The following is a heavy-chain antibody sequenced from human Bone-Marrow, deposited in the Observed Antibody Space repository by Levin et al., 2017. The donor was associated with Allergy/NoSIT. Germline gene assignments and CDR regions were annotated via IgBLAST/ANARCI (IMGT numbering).Heavy chain of an antibody. CDR1: GGTFSSYA. CDR2: IIPIFGTA. CDR3: ARSRLGGGYYYGMDV. V-gene: IGHV1-69*06. D-gene: IGHD3-16*01. J-gene: IGHJ6*02. Sequence: ASVKVSCKASGGTFSSYAISWVRQAPGQGLEWMGGIIPIFGTANYAQKFQGRVTITADKSTSTAYMELSSLRSEDTAVYYCARSRLGGGYYYGMDVWGQGTTVTVSS.